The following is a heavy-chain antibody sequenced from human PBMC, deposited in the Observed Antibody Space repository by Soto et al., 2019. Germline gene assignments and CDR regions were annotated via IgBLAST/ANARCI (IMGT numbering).Heavy chain of an antibody. CDR3: ARDRGIAAAGTFSGPFDP. CDR1: GGSISSYY. CDR2: IYYSGGT. J-gene: IGHJ5*02. V-gene: IGHV4-59*01. Sequence: SETLSLTCTVSGGSISSYYWSWIRQPPGKGLEWIGYIYYSGGTNYNPSLKSRVTISVDTSKNQFSLKLSSVTAADTAVYYCARDRGIAAAGTFSGPFDPWGQGTLVTVSS. D-gene: IGHD6-13*01.